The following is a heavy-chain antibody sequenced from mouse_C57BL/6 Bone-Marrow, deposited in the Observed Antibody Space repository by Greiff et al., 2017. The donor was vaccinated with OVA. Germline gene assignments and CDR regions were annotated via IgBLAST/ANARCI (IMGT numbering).Heavy chain of an antibody. CDR1: GYTFTSYW. Sequence: QVQLKQPGAELVKPGASVKMSCKASGYTFTSYWITWVKQRPGQGLEWIGDIYPGSGSTNYNEKFKSKATLTVDTSSSTAYMQLSSLTSEDSAVYYCARGYYSNYAVAYWGQGTLVTVSA. CDR2: IYPGSGST. CDR3: ARGYYSNYAVAY. D-gene: IGHD2-5*01. J-gene: IGHJ3*01. V-gene: IGHV1-55*01.